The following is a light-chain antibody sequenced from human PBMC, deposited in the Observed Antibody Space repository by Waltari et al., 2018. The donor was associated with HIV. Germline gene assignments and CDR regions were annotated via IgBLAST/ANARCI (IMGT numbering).Light chain of an antibody. CDR2: EVS. V-gene: IGLV2-8*01. J-gene: IGLJ2*01. CDR3: SSYAGSNNVV. CDR1: SSDVGGYNY. Sequence: QSALTQPPSASGSPGPSVTISCPGTSSDVGGYNYVSWYQRHPGKAPKLMIYEVSKRPSGVPDRFSGSKSGNTASLTVSGLQAEDEADYYCSSYAGSNNVVFGGGTKLTVL.